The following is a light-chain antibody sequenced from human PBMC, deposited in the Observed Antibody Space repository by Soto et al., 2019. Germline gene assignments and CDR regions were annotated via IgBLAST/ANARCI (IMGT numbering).Light chain of an antibody. J-gene: IGKJ4*02. V-gene: IGKV1-8*01. CDR1: QSISSY. Sequence: IRMTQSPSSFSASTGDRVTITCRASQSISSYLAWYQQKPGKAPKLLIYDASTLESGVPSRFSGSGSGTEFTLTISCLQSEDFATYYCQQYNSYPPTFGGGTKVDNK. CDR2: DAS. CDR3: QQYNSYPPT.